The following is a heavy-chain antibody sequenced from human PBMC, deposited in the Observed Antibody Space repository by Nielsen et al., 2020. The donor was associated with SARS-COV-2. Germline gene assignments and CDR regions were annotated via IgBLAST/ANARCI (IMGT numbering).Heavy chain of an antibody. CDR2: IDPSDSYT. J-gene: IGHJ6*02. CDR1: GYSFTSYW. D-gene: IGHD4-23*01. CDR3: ARQSTVAHYYYGMDV. V-gene: IGHV5-10-1*01. Sequence: GGSLRLSCKGSGYSFTSYWISWVRQMPGKGLEWMGRIDPSDSYTNYSPSFQGHVTISADKSISTAYLQWSSLKASDTAMYYCARQSTVAHYYYGMDVWGQGTTVTVSS.